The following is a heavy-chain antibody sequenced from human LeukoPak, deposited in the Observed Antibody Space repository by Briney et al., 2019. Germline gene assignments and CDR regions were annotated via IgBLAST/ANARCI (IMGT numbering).Heavy chain of an antibody. CDR3: ARVSALLWFGEAYPYNWFDP. J-gene: IGHJ5*02. D-gene: IGHD3-10*01. Sequence: PSETLSLTCAVYGGSFSGYYWSWIRQPPGKGLEWIGYIYYSGSTYYNPSLKSRVTISVDTSKNQFSLKLSSVTAADTAVYYCARVSALLWFGEAYPYNWFDPWGQGTLVTVSS. CDR2: IYYSGST. CDR1: GGSFSGYY. V-gene: IGHV4-34*09.